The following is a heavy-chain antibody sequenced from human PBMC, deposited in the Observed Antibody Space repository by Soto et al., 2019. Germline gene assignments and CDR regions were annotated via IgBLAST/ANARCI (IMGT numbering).Heavy chain of an antibody. CDR3: ARGMNYYGSGSYSQFDP. CDR2: IDPSGGST. J-gene: IGHJ5*02. Sequence: ASVKVSCKASGYTFTSYYMHWVRQAPGQGLEWMGIIDPSGGSTSYAQKFQGRVTMTRDTSTSTVYMELSSLRSEDTAVYYCARGMNYYGSGSYSQFDPWGQGTLVTVS. D-gene: IGHD3-10*01. CDR1: GYTFTSYY. V-gene: IGHV1-46*01.